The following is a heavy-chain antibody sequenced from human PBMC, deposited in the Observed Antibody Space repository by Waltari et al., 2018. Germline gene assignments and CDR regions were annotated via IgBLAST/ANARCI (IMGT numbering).Heavy chain of an antibody. CDR3: AREGYCSGGSCYPVDYYGMDV. CDR2: IYSGGST. Sequence: EVQLVESGGGLIQPGGSLRLSCAASGFTVSSNYMSWVRQAPGTGLGWVSVIYSGGSTYYADSVKGRFTISRDNSKNTLYLQMNSLRAEDTAVYYCAREGYCSGGSCYPVDYYGMDVWGQGTTVTVSS. J-gene: IGHJ6*02. CDR1: GFTVSSNY. V-gene: IGHV3-53*01. D-gene: IGHD2-15*01.